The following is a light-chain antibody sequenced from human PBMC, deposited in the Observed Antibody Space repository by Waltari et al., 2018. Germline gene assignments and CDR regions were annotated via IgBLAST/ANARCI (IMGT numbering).Light chain of an antibody. Sequence: EIALTQSPGTLSLSPGERATLSCRASQNVNSNYLAWYQQKPGQAPRLLIYGASSRATGIPDRFSGSGSGTDFTLTISRLEPEDFATYYCQQYNNYPYTFGQGTKLEIE. J-gene: IGKJ2*01. CDR2: GAS. V-gene: IGKV3-20*01. CDR3: QQYNNYPYT. CDR1: QNVNSNY.